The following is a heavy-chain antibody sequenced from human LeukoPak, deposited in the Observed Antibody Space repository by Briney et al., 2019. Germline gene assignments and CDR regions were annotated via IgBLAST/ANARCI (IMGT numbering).Heavy chain of an antibody. CDR3: AGDRERYCSGGSCQNFDY. Sequence: GGSLRLSCAASGFTFSSYAMHWVRQAPGKGLEWVAVISYDGSNKYYADSVKGRFTISRDNSKNTLYLQMNSLRAEDTAVYYCAGDRERYCSGGSCQNFDYWGQGTLVTVSS. V-gene: IGHV3-30*04. J-gene: IGHJ4*02. CDR2: ISYDGSNK. D-gene: IGHD2-15*01. CDR1: GFTFSSYA.